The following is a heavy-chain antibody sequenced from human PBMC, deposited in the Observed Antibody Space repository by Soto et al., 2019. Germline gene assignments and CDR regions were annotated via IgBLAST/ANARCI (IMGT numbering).Heavy chain of an antibody. Sequence: PSETLSLTCAVHGGSFRGHYWSWIRQPPGKGLEWIGEINHSGSTTYNPSLKSRVSMSVDTSQNQFSLILASVTAADTAVYYCARALVTDYNSRDYHYYFAMDVWGQGTSVTVSS. J-gene: IGHJ6*02. V-gene: IGHV4-34*09. CDR2: INHSGST. CDR3: ARALVTDYNSRDYHYYFAMDV. CDR1: GGSFRGHY. D-gene: IGHD3-22*01.